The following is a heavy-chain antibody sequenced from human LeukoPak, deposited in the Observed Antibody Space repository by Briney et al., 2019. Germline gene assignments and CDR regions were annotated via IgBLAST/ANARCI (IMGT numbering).Heavy chain of an antibody. CDR1: GYSFTSYW. CDR3: ARHEQQWVNY. J-gene: IGHJ4*02. V-gene: IGHV5-51*01. D-gene: IGHD6-13*01. CDR2: IYPGDSDT. Sequence: GEPLQTSCNCSGYSFTSYWIGWVREMPGKGLEWMGIIYPGDSDTRYSPSFQGQVTISADKSISTAYLQWSSLKASDTAMYYCARHEQQWVNYWGQGTLVTVSS.